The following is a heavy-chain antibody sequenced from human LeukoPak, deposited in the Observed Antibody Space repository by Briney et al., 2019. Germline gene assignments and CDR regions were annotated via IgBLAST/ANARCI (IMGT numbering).Heavy chain of an antibody. CDR3: ARDFLGYCSSTSCRMPDY. D-gene: IGHD2-2*01. CDR1: GYTFTSYG. CDR2: ISAYSGNT. J-gene: IGHJ4*02. Sequence: GASVKVSCKASGYTFTSYGISWVRQAPGQGLEWMGWISAYSGNTNYAQKLQGRVTMTTDTSTSTAYMELRSLRSDDTAVYYCARDFLGYCSSTSCRMPDYWGQGTLVTVSS. V-gene: IGHV1-18*01.